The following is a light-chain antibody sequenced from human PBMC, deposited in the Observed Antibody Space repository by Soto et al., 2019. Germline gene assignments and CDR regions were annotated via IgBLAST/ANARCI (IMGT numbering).Light chain of an antibody. CDR3: SSYTSSITLV. CDR1: SSDVGGYNY. J-gene: IGLJ2*01. Sequence: QSALTQPASVSGSPGQSITISCTGTSSDVGGYNYVSWYQQYPGKAPKLMIYDVSNRPSGVSNRFSGSKSGNTASLTISGLQAEDEAYYYCSSYTSSITLVFGGGTKLTVL. CDR2: DVS. V-gene: IGLV2-14*01.